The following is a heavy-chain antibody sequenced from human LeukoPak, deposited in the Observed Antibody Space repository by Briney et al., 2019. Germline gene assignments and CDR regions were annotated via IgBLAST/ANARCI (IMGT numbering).Heavy chain of an antibody. D-gene: IGHD6-13*01. CDR3: ARGAAEAGYAFDT. J-gene: IGHJ3*02. V-gene: IGHV3-30*04. CDR1: GFTFSSYA. Sequence: GGSLRLSCAASGFTFSSYAMHWVRQAPGKGLEWVTVISYDGNIKYYGVSVRGRFTISRDNSKNTLFLQMDSLRPDDTAVYYCARGAAEAGYAFDTWGRGTMVTVSS. CDR2: ISYDGNIK.